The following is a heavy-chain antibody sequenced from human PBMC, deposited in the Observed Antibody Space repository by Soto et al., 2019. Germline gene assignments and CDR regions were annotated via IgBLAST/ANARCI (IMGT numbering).Heavy chain of an antibody. CDR3: ARDFHYSSGEDDAFDI. CDR1: GGTFSSYA. V-gene: IGHV1-69*01. D-gene: IGHD6-19*01. Sequence: QVQLVQSGAEVKKPGSSVKVSCKASGGTFSSYAISWVRQAPGQGLEWMGGIIPIFGTANYAQKFQGRVTITADESTSTGYMELSSLRSEDTAVYYCARDFHYSSGEDDAFDIWGQGTMVTVSS. J-gene: IGHJ3*02. CDR2: IIPIFGTA.